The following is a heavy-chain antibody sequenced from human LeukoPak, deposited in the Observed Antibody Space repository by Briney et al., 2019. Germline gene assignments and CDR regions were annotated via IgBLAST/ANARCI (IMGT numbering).Heavy chain of an antibody. V-gene: IGHV3-30*03. J-gene: IGHJ4*02. Sequence: GGSLTLSCAAAGFTFGSYGMHWVRQAPGKGLEWVAVISYDGSNKYYADSVKGRFTISRDNSKNTLYLQMNSLRAEDTAVYYCAVTMDPDYWGQGTLVTVSS. CDR2: ISYDGSNK. CDR1: GFTFGSYG. CDR3: AVTMDPDY. D-gene: IGHD3-10*01.